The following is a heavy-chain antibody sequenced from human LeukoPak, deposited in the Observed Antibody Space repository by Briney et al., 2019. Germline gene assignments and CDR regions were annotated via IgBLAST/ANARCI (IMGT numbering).Heavy chain of an antibody. D-gene: IGHD7-27*01. CDR1: GGSISNYY. V-gene: IGHV4-59*01. CDR2: IYYSGST. Sequence: SETLFLTRTVSGGSISNYYWSWIRQPPGKELEWIGYIYYSGSTNYNPSLKSRVTISADTSQNQFSLKLSSVTAADTAVYYCASRKLGNDYWGQGTLVTVSS. J-gene: IGHJ4*02. CDR3: ASRKLGNDY.